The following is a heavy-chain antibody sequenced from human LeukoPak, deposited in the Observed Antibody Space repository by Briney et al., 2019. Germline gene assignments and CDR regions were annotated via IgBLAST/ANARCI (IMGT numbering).Heavy chain of an antibody. CDR3: ATIYYDFWSGYYDPTRQNKYFQH. CDR2: IIPIFGTA. V-gene: IGHV1-69*13. Sequence: SVKVSCKASGGTFSSYAISWVRQAPGQGLEWMGGIIPIFGTANYAQKFQGRVTITADESTSTAYMELSSLRSEDTAVYYCATIYYDFWSGYYDPTRQNKYFQHWGQGTLVTVSS. D-gene: IGHD3-3*01. CDR1: GGTFSSYA. J-gene: IGHJ1*01.